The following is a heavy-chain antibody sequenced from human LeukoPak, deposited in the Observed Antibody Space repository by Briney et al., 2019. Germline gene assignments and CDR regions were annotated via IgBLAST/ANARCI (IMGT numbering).Heavy chain of an antibody. J-gene: IGHJ4*02. CDR3: ARAKGYIAVAGRTIFDY. V-gene: IGHV4-34*01. CDR1: GGSLSGYY. CDR2: INHSGST. D-gene: IGHD6-19*01. Sequence: SETLSLTCAVYGGSLSGYYWSWIRQPPGKGLEWIGEINHSGSTNYNPSLKSRVTISVDTSKNQFSLKLSSVTAADTAVYYCARAKGYIAVAGRTIFDYWGQGTLVTVSS.